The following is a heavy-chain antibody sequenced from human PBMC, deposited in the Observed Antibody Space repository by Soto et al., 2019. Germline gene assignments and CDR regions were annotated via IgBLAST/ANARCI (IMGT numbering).Heavy chain of an antibody. CDR3: ATQAGDL. CDR1: GITFSRYD. V-gene: IGHV3-23*01. J-gene: IGHJ5*02. CDR2: INGGRS. Sequence: EVQLLESGGGLVQPGGSLRLSCEASGITFSRYDMSWVRQAPGKGLEWVSAINGGRSFYGDSVEGRFTVSRDNSKNTLYLQMNSLRVEDTAIYYCATQAGDLWGQGTLVTVSS.